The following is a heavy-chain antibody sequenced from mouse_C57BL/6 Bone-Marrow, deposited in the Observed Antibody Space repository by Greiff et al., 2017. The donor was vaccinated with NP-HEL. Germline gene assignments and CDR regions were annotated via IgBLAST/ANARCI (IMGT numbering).Heavy chain of an antibody. Sequence: VQLKESGGGLVKPGGSLKLSCAASGFTFSSYAMSWVRQTPEKRLEWVATISDGGSYTYYPDNVKGRFTISRDNAKNNLYLQMSHLKSEDTAMYYCARDRGTTVVAPFAYWGQGTLVTVSA. D-gene: IGHD1-1*01. CDR2: ISDGGSYT. CDR3: ARDRGTTVVAPFAY. V-gene: IGHV5-4*01. CDR1: GFTFSSYA. J-gene: IGHJ3*01.